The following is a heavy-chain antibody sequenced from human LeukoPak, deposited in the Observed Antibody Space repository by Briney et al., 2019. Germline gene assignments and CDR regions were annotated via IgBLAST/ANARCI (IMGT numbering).Heavy chain of an antibody. Sequence: PGGSLRLSCAASGFTFSSYSMNWVRQAPGKGLEWVSSISSSSIYIYYADSVKGRFTISRDNAENSLYLQMNSLRAEDTAVYYCAELGITMIGGVWGKGTTVTISS. CDR3: AELGITMIGGV. D-gene: IGHD3-10*02. V-gene: IGHV3-21*01. J-gene: IGHJ6*04. CDR2: ISSSSIYI. CDR1: GFTFSSYS.